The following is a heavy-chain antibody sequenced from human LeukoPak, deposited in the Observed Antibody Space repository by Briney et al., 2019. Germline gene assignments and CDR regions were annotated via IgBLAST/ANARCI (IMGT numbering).Heavy chain of an antibody. V-gene: IGHV1-46*01. D-gene: IGHD2-2*01. J-gene: IGHJ4*02. CDR3: ARDEGCSSTSCLFDY. Sequence: ASVKVSCKASGYTFTSYYMHWVRQAPGQGLEWMGIINPSGGSTNYAQKFQGRATMARDMSTSTVYMELSSLRSEDTAVYYCARDEGCSSTSCLFDYWGQGTLVTVSS. CDR1: GYTFTSYY. CDR2: INPSGGST.